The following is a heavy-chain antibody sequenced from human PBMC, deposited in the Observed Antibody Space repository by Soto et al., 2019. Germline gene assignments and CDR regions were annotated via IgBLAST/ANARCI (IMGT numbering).Heavy chain of an antibody. V-gene: IGHV3-74*01. D-gene: IGHD1-1*01. CDR1: GFTFSNHW. CDR3: ARNWNGVDY. J-gene: IGHJ4*02. CDR2: IKTDGSTT. Sequence: EVQLVESGGGLVQPGASLRLSYEASGFTFSNHWMHWVRQAPGKGPVWVARIKTDGSTTNYADYVKGRFTVSRDNAKNTLFLQMNSLRVEDTAVYYCARNWNGVDYWGQGTLVTVSS.